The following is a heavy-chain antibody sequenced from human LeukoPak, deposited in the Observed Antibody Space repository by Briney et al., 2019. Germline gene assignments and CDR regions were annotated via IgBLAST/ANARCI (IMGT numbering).Heavy chain of an antibody. J-gene: IGHJ5*02. Sequence: WETLSLTCNVSGGSISSNTYFWGWIRRPPGKGLEWIGSIRYSGSTYYNPSLKSRVTISVDTSKNQFSLNLSSLTAADTAVYYCGTSDTVSTYNWFDPWGQGTLVTVS. CDR3: GTSDTVSTYNWFDP. D-gene: IGHD5/OR15-5a*01. CDR1: GGSISSNTYF. CDR2: IRYSGST. V-gene: IGHV4-39*01.